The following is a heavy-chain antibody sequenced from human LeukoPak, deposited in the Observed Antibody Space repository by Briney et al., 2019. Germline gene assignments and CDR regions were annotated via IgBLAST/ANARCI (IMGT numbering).Heavy chain of an antibody. J-gene: IGHJ4*02. CDR3: ARGLGATTRYFDY. V-gene: IGHV3-21*01. CDR2: ITGSSSYI. Sequence: GGSLRLSCAASGFTFSSYAMSWVRLAPGKGLEWVSSITGSSSYIYYADSLKGRFTISRDNTKNSLYLQMNSLRAEDTAVYYCARGLGATTRYFDYWGQGTLVTVSS. D-gene: IGHD1-26*01. CDR1: GFTFSSYA.